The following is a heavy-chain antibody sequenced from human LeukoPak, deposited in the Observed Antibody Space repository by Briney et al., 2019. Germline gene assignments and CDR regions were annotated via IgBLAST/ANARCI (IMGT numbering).Heavy chain of an antibody. CDR3: ARDRGTNGDYHRGYFYY. CDR1: GFTFSSYA. D-gene: IGHD1/OR15-1a*01. CDR2: ISGSGGGT. J-gene: IGHJ4*02. V-gene: IGHV3-23*01. Sequence: GRCLRLSCAASGFTFSSYAMSGVRQAPRRGLEGVSAISGSGGGTYYADSVKGRFTISRDNSKNTLSLQMNIPRAQDTAVYYCARDRGTNGDYHRGYFYYWGQGTLVTASS.